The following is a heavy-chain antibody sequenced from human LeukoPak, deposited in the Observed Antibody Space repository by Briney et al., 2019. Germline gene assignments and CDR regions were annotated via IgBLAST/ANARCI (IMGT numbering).Heavy chain of an antibody. J-gene: IGHJ4*02. V-gene: IGHV3-48*02. Sequence: GGSLRLSCAVSGVTFSSYSVNWVRQAPGKGLEWVSYINRNSDTISYTDSVKGRFTVSIDIAKNSLYLQMNNLRDEDTSLYFCARDHNYAFDYWGQGALVTVSS. CDR2: INRNSDTI. D-gene: IGHD1-1*01. CDR3: ARDHNYAFDY. CDR1: GVTFSSYS.